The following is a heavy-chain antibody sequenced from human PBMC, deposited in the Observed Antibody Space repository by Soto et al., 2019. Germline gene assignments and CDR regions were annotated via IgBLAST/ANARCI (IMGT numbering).Heavy chain of an antibody. D-gene: IGHD3-22*01. Sequence: PGGSLRLSCAASGFTFSDSHMSWIRQAPGKGLEWVSYISSSDSIIYYSDSVKGRFIISRDNAKNSLYLQMNSLRAEDTAVYYCARDLGYYDSSGYFDYWGQGTLVTVYS. J-gene: IGHJ4*02. CDR3: ARDLGYYDSSGYFDY. V-gene: IGHV3-11*01. CDR1: GFTFSDSH. CDR2: ISSSDSII.